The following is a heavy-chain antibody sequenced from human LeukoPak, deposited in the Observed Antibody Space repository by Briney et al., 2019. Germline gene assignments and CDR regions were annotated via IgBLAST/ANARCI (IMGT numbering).Heavy chain of an antibody. J-gene: IGHJ6*02. CDR1: GYTFTSYY. CDR3: ARGPSIVVVVAATHYGMDV. V-gene: IGHV1-46*01. CDR2: INPSGGST. Sequence: ASVKVSCKASGYTFTSYYMHWVRQAPGQGLEWKGIINPSGGSTSYAQKFQGRVTMTRDTSTSTVYMELSSLRSEDTAVYYCARGPSIVVVVAATHYGMDVWGQGTTVTVSS. D-gene: IGHD2-15*01.